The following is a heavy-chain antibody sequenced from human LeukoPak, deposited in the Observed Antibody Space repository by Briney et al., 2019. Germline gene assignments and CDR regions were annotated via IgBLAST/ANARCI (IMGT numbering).Heavy chain of an antibody. J-gene: IGHJ4*02. CDR2: IKQDGSEK. CDR3: AKEELRSFDY. D-gene: IGHD1-7*01. Sequence: GGSLRLSCAASGFTFSSYWMSWVRQAPGKGLEWVANIKQDGSEKYYVDSVKGRFTISRDNAKNSLYLQLNSLRPEDTAMYYCAKEELRSFDYWGQGTLVTVSS. V-gene: IGHV3-7*01. CDR1: GFTFSSYW.